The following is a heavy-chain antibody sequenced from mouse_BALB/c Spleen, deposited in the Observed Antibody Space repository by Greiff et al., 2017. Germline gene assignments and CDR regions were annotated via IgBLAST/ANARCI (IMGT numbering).Heavy chain of an antibody. V-gene: IGHV5-12-2*01. CDR3: ARHDGYLFGY. J-gene: IGHJ3*02. CDR2: ISNGGGST. CDR1: GFTFSNYT. Sequence: EVKVEESGGGLVQPGGSLKLSCAASGFTFSNYTMSWVRQTPEKRLEWVAYISNGGGSTYYPDTVKGRFTISRDNAKNTLYLQMSSLKSEDTAMYYCARHDGYLFGYWGQGTLVTVSA. D-gene: IGHD2-3*01.